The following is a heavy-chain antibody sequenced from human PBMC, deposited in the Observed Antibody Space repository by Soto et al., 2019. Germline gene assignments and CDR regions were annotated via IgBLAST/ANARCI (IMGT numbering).Heavy chain of an antibody. D-gene: IGHD3-3*01. CDR1: GGSVNGYY. Sequence: ETLSLTCAVYGGSVNGYYWNWIRQPPGKGPEWIGETNHTGGTHYNPSLKSRVTMSVDTSKNQFSLRLSSVTAADTAIYYCATRITVFGLLIPPFDPWGQGTQVTVSS. V-gene: IGHV4-34*01. CDR2: TNHTGGT. CDR3: ATRITVFGLLIPPFDP. J-gene: IGHJ5*02.